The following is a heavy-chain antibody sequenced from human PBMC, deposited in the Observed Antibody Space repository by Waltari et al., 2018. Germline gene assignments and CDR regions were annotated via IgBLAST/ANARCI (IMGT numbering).Heavy chain of an antibody. CDR2: ISSSSSYI. D-gene: IGHD3-3*01. V-gene: IGHV3-21*01. CDR3: ARGSATRGY. J-gene: IGHJ4*02. Sequence: EVQLVESGGGLVKPGGSLRLSCAASGFTFSSYSMNWVRQAPGKGREWVSSISSSSSYIYYADSVTGRFTISRDNAKNSLYLQMNSLRAEDTAVYYCARGSATRGYWGQGTLVTVSS. CDR1: GFTFSSYS.